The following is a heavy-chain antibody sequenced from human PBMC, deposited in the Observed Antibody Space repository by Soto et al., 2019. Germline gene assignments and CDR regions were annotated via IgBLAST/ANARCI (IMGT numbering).Heavy chain of an antibody. CDR3: ARDGYSGRSDGFDI. CDR2: ISYDGNSE. D-gene: IGHD5-12*01. J-gene: IGHJ3*02. Sequence: QMYLVESGGGVVQPGRSLRLSCAASGFTFGAYTMHWVRQAPGKGLEWVAAISYDGNSERYTDPVKGRFPVSRDNPSDTLYLQMNSLRVEDPAVYYCARDGYSGRSDGFDIWGQGTMVTVSS. V-gene: IGHV3-30*14. CDR1: GFTFGAYT.